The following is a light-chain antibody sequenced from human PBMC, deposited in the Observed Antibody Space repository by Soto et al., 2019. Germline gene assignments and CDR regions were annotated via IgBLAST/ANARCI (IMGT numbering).Light chain of an antibody. V-gene: IGLV9-49*01. CDR3: GADHGSGSNFVYV. J-gene: IGLJ1*01. Sequence: QSVLTQPPSASASLGASVTLTCTLSSGYSNYKVDWYQQRPGKGPRFVMRVGTGGIVGSKGDGIPDRFSVLASGLNRYLTIKNIQEEDESDYHGGADHGSGSNFVYVFGTGTKLTVL. CDR2: VGTGGIVG. CDR1: SGYSNYK.